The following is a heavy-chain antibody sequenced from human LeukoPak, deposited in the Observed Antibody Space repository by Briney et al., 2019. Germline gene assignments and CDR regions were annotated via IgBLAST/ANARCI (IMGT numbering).Heavy chain of an antibody. CDR1: GESISGFY. J-gene: IGHJ3*02. CDR2: IYYSGST. D-gene: IGHD3-22*01. CDR3: ARRMEYYYDSGGDAFDI. V-gene: IGHV4-59*12. Sequence: PSETLSLTCTVSGESISGFYWTWIRQPPGKGLEWIGYIYYSGSTYYNPSLKSRVTISVDTSKNQFSLKLSSVTAADTAVYSCARRMEYYYDSGGDAFDIWGQGTMVTVSS.